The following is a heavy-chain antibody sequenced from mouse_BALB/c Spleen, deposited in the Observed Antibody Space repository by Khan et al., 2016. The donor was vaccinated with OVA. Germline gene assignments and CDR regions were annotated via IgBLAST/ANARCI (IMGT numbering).Heavy chain of an antibody. Sequence: QVQLQQPGPELVKPGASVKMSCKASGHTFTAYYINWVKQPPGQGLQWFGWIHPGSANTKYDERFKGQATLTVDTSSSTAYMQLSSLTSEDTAVYFFAGGCDYWGHGTTLTVSS. V-gene: IGHV1-84*02. CDR1: GHTFTAYY. CDR2: IHPGSANT. J-gene: IGHJ2*01. CDR3: AGGCDY.